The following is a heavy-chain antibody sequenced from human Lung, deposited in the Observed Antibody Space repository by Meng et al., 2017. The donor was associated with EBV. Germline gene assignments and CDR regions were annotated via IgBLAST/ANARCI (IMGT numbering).Heavy chain of an antibody. CDR2: IGPSGSAK. V-gene: IGHV3-11*01. Sequence: VRVGGFGGGLVKPGGSFRLSCAASGFTFTNYQMTWVRQTPGKGLEWVSYIGPSGSAKFYADSVKGRFTISRDDAENSLYLQMNSLRVEDTAIYYCARAVGLDNWGQGTLVTVSS. CDR1: GFTFTNYQ. J-gene: IGHJ4*02. CDR3: ARAVGLDN.